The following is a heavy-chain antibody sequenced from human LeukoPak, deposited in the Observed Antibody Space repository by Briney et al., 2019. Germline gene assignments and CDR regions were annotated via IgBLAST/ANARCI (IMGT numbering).Heavy chain of an antibody. CDR3: AKGRCGGGSCSYYFDY. CDR1: GFTFSSYA. J-gene: IGHJ4*02. Sequence: GGSLRLSCVASGFTFSSYAMSWVRQAPGRGLEWVSDISGSVGSTYYADSVKGRFTVSRDNSKNTLYLQMNSLRVEDMAVYYCAKGRCGGGSCSYYFDYWGQGTLVTVSS. CDR2: ISGSVGST. D-gene: IGHD2-15*01. V-gene: IGHV3-23*01.